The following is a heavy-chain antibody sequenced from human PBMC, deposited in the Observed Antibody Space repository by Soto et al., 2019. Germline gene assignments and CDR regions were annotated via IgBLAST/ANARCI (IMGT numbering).Heavy chain of an antibody. Sequence: ASVKVSCKASGYTFTGYYMHWVRQAPGQGLEWMGWINPNSGGTNYAQKFQGWVTTTRDTSISTAYMELSRLRSDDTAVYYCARDRGEVAAAGYYYYYYGMDVWGQGTTVTVSS. J-gene: IGHJ6*02. CDR2: INPNSGGT. V-gene: IGHV1-2*04. CDR3: ARDRGEVAAAGYYYYYYGMDV. D-gene: IGHD6-13*01. CDR1: GYTFTGYY.